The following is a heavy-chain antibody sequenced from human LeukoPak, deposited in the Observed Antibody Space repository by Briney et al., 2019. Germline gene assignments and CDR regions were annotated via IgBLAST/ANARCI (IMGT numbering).Heavy chain of an antibody. Sequence: SETLSLTCTVSGGSISSYYWSWIRQPPGRGLEWIGYIYYSGSTNYNPSLKSRVTISVDTSKNQFSLKLSSVTAADTAVYYCARRAPYSYEWSTLDYWGQGTLVTVSS. D-gene: IGHD5-18*01. V-gene: IGHV4-59*08. CDR3: ARRAPYSYEWSTLDY. CDR2: IYYSGST. CDR1: GGSISSYY. J-gene: IGHJ4*02.